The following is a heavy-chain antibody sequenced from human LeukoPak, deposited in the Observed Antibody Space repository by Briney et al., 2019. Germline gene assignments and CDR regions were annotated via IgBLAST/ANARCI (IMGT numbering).Heavy chain of an antibody. CDR2: IRFDGSTQ. CDR3: AKDGGVKLDCYYMDV. V-gene: IGHV3-30*02. CDR1: GFTFSNYG. J-gene: IGHJ6*03. Sequence: PGGSLRLSCAASGFTFSNYGMHWVRQAPGKGLEWVAFIRFDGSTQDYADSVRGRFTISRDNSKNTRYLQMDSLRAEDTAAYYCAKDGGVKLDCYYMDVWGKGTTVPVFS. D-gene: IGHD2-21*01.